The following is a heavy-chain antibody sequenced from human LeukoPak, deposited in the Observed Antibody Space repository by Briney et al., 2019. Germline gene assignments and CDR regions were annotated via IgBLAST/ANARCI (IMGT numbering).Heavy chain of an antibody. Sequence: GGSLRLSCAASGFSFSSYTMNWVRQVPGTGLELVSIISSSSSYIYYADSVKGRFTISGDNAKNALYLQMNSLRVEDTAVYYCARDGRCGGDCNASWGQGTLVTVSS. J-gene: IGHJ4*02. CDR1: GFSFSSYT. CDR3: ARDGRCGGDCNAS. CDR2: ISSSSSYI. D-gene: IGHD2-21*02. V-gene: IGHV3-21*01.